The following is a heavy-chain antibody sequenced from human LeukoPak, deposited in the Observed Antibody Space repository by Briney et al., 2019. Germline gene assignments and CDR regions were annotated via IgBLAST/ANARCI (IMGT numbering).Heavy chain of an antibody. Sequence: GGSLRLSCAASGFTFSNAWMSWVRQAPGKGLEWVGRIKSKTDGGTTDYAAPVKGRFTISRDDSKNTLYLQMTSLETEDTAVYYCTTSVTMIVVISDYWGQGTLVTVSS. CDR1: GFTFSNAW. J-gene: IGHJ4*02. V-gene: IGHV3-15*01. CDR3: TTSVTMIVVISDY. CDR2: IKSKTDGGTT. D-gene: IGHD3-22*01.